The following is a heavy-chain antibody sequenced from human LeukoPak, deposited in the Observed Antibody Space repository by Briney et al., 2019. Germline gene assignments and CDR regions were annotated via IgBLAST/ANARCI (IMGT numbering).Heavy chain of an antibody. D-gene: IGHD6-13*01. V-gene: IGHV5-51*01. CDR3: ARRVAAAETTTNWFDP. CDR1: GYSFTSYW. J-gene: IGHJ5*02. Sequence: GESLKISCKGSGYSFTSYWIGWVRQMPGKGLEWMGIIYPGDSDTRYSPSFQGQVTISADKSISTAYLQWSSLKASDTAMYYCARRVAAAETTTNWFDPWGQGTLVTVSS. CDR2: IYPGDSDT.